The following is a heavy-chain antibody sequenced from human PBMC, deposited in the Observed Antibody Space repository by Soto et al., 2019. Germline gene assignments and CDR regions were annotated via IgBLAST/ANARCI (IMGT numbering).Heavy chain of an antibody. CDR2: IWYNGSKN. CDR3: ARQFAVPYSGYAIGV. D-gene: IGHD2-21*01. CDR1: GFSFSSYG. V-gene: IGHV3-33*01. Sequence: QVHLVESGGGVVQPGRSLRLSCAASGFSFSSYGMLWVRQAPGKGLEWVSVIWYNGSKNYYGESVKGRFTISRDNSKNTVYLEMNSLRAEDAGVYYCARQFAVPYSGYAIGVWCERTTVSVSS. J-gene: IGHJ6*04.